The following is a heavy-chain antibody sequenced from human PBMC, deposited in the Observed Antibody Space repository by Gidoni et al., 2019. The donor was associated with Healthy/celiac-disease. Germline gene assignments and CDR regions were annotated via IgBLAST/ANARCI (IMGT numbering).Heavy chain of an antibody. J-gene: IGHJ4*02. CDR1: GFTFSSYA. CDR3: ARDNGGTSEGYFDY. Sequence: QVQLGESGGGVVQPGRSLRLSCAASGFTFSSYAMHWVRQAPGKGLEWVAVISYDGSNKYYADSVKGRFTISRDNSKNTLYLQMNSLRAEDTAVYYCARDNGGTSEGYFDYWGQGTLVTVSS. CDR2: ISYDGSNK. V-gene: IGHV3-30-3*01. D-gene: IGHD2-15*01.